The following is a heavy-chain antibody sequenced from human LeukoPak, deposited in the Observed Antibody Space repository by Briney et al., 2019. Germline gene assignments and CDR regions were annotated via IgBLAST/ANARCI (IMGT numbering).Heavy chain of an antibody. D-gene: IGHD6-13*01. Sequence: GGSLRLSCAVSGFIFSTCSMNWVRQAPGKGLEWVSFITSSSSTIYYADSVKGRFTISRDNAKNSPYLQMNSLRAEDTAVYYCARDVAAAGSPLDAFDIWGQGTMVTVSS. V-gene: IGHV3-48*04. J-gene: IGHJ3*02. CDR1: GFIFSTCS. CDR3: ARDVAAAGSPLDAFDI. CDR2: ITSSSSTI.